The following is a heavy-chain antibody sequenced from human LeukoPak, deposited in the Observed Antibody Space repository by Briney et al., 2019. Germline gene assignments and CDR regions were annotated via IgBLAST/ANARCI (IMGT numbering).Heavy chain of an antibody. Sequence: PGGSLRLFCGASGFTFNAFCMKCVRQAPGKGRVGVSNIGTNSGAIYYADSVKCRFTISRDSTKTSLYLQMNSRRAEDTAVYYCARFRTWGDKAFDYWGQGTLVTVSS. CDR3: ARFRTWGDKAFDY. CDR2: IGTNSGAI. D-gene: IGHD2-21*02. CDR1: GFTFNAFC. V-gene: IGHV3-48*01. J-gene: IGHJ4*02.